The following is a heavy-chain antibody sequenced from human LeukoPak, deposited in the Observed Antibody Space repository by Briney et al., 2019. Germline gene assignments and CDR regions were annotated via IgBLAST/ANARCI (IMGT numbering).Heavy chain of an antibody. CDR2: IKQDGSEK. CDR3: ARGGYSSSWYFYY. J-gene: IGHJ4*02. V-gene: IGHV3-7*01. CDR1: GFTLSTYW. Sequence: GGSLRLSCAASGFTLSTYWMTWVRQAPGKGVKWVANIKQDGSEKYYVDSVKGRFTISRDNAKNSLYLQMNSLRAEDTAVYYCARGGYSSSWYFYYWGQGTLVTVSS. D-gene: IGHD6-13*01.